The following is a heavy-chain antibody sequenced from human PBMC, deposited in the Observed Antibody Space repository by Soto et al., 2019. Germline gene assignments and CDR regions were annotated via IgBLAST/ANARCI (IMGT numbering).Heavy chain of an antibody. Sequence: ELQLLESGGGLVQPGGSLRLSCTASGFTFSSHAMAWVRRAPGTGLEWVSGLSGSGGSIYYADSVKGRFTISRDNSMNTLYLQMKTLRAEDTAVYYCAKVSSSWYAGFFDLWGQGTPVTVSS. CDR1: GFTFSSHA. CDR2: LSGSGGSI. J-gene: IGHJ4*02. V-gene: IGHV3-23*01. D-gene: IGHD6-13*01. CDR3: AKVSSSWYAGFFDL.